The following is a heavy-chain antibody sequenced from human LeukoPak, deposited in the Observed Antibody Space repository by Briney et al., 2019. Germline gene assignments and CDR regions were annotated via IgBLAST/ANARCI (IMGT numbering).Heavy chain of an antibody. V-gene: IGHV1-46*01. CDR1: GYTFTNNY. Sequence: ASVKVSCKASGYTFTNNYLHWVRQAPGQGLEWMGMIHPRDGSTSYAQNFQGRVTVTRDTSTTTVHMELRGLRSEDTAVYYCARDQEGFDYWGQGTLVTVSS. CDR3: ARDQEGFDY. CDR2: IHPRDGST. J-gene: IGHJ4*02.